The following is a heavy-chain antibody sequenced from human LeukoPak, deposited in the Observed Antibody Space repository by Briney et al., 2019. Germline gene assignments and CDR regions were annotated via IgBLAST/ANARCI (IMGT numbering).Heavy chain of an antibody. CDR1: GGSFSGYH. D-gene: IGHD4-11*01. V-gene: IGHV4-34*01. CDR2: INHSGST. CDR3: ARRSGYSNYRWFDP. J-gene: IGHJ5*02. Sequence: PSETLSLTCAVYGGSFSGYHWSWIRQPPGKGLEWIGQINHSGSTNYNPSLKSRVTISVDTSKNQFSLKLSSVTAADTAVYYCARRSGYSNYRWFDPWGQGTLVTVSS.